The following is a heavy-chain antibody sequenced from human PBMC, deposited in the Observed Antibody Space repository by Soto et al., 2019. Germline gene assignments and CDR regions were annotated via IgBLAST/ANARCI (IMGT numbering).Heavy chain of an antibody. CDR3: ARQDYDFWYYYYGMDV. V-gene: IGHV4-39*01. Sequence: TSETLSLTCTVSGGSISSSSYYWCWIRQPPGKGLEWIGSIYYSGSTYYNPSLKSRVTISVDTSKNQFSLKLSSVTAADTAVYYCARQDYDFWYYYYGMDVWGQGTTVTVSS. CDR1: GGSISSSSYY. D-gene: IGHD3-3*01. CDR2: IYYSGST. J-gene: IGHJ6*02.